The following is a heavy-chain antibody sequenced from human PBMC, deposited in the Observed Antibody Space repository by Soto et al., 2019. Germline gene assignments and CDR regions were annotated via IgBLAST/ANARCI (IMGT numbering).Heavy chain of an antibody. CDR2: IKPDGSEK. D-gene: IGHD4-4*01. J-gene: IGHJ6*02. V-gene: IGHV3-7*03. CDR1: EFSSRIYW. Sequence: PGGSLRLSCVASEFSSRIYWMTWVRQAPGKGLEWVASIKPDGSEKYYLDSVKGRFTISRDNAKNSLYLQMNSLRVEDTAVYYCANIQFPSYYYYYGMDVWGQGTTVTVSS. CDR3: ANIQFPSYYYYYGMDV.